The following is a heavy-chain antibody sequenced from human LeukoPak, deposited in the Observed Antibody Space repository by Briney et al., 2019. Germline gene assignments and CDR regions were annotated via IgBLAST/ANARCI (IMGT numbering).Heavy chain of an antibody. CDR3: ARRRDGYNYDFDY. CDR1: GGSISSYY. D-gene: IGHD5-24*01. J-gene: IGHJ4*02. CDR2: IYYSGST. V-gene: IGHV4-59*01. Sequence: PSETLSLTCTVSGGSISSYYWSWIRQPPGKGLEWIGYIYYSGSTNYNPSLKSRVTISVDTSKNQFSLKLSSVTAADTAVYYCARRRDGYNYDFDYWCQGTLVTVSS.